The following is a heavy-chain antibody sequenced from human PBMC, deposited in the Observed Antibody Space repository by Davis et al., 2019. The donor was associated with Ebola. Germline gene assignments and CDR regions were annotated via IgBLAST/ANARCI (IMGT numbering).Heavy chain of an antibody. CDR1: GGSFSAYY. Sequence: PSETLSLTCAVYGGSFSAYYWSWIRQPPGKGLEWIGYIYYSGSPYYSPSLKSRITISVDTSMNQFSLILSSVTAADTAVYYCAREHYEYYMDVWGKGTTVTVSS. D-gene: IGHD3-3*01. V-gene: IGHV4-30-4*08. CDR3: AREHYEYYMDV. J-gene: IGHJ6*03. CDR2: IYYSGSP.